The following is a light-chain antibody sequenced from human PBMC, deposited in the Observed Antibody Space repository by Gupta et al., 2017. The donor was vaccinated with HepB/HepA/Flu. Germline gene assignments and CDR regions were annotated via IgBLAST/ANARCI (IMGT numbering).Light chain of an antibody. J-gene: IGKJ2*01. CDR3: QQYYSKPVT. Sequence: DIVMTPSPDSLALSLGEGATINCKSSQSVLYSSNNKNYLAWYQQTPGQPPKLLIYWASTRESGVPDRFSGSGSGTDFTLTISSLQAEDVAVYYCQQYYSKPVTFGQGTKLEIK. CDR2: WAS. V-gene: IGKV4-1*01. CDR1: QSVLYSSNNKNY.